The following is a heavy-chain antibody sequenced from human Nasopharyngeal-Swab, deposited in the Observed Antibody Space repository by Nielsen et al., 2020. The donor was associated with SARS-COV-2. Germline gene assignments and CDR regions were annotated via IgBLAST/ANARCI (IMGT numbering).Heavy chain of an antibody. CDR2: IYYSGST. CDR3: ARLGYGDSNWFDP. Sequence: VRQMPGKGLEWIGSIYYSGSTYYNPSLKSRVTISVDTSKNQFSLKLSSVTAADTAVYYCARLGYGDSNWFDPWGQGTLVTSPQ. V-gene: IGHV4-39*01. J-gene: IGHJ5*02. D-gene: IGHD4-17*01.